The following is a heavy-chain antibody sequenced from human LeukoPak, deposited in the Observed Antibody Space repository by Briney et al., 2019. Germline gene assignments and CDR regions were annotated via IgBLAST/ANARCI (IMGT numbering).Heavy chain of an antibody. CDR1: GFTFSSYA. D-gene: IGHD2-2*01. CDR2: ISGSGGST. Sequence: GGSLRLSCAASGFTFSSYAMSWVRQAPGKGLEWVSAISGSGGSTYYADSVKGRFTISRDNSKNALYLQMISLRAEDTAVYYCATLVPAAIFVDYWGQGTLVTVSS. CDR3: ATLVPAAIFVDY. V-gene: IGHV3-23*01. J-gene: IGHJ4*02.